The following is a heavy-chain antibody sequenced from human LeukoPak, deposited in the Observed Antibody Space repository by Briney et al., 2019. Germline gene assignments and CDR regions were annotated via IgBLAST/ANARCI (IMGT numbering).Heavy chain of an antibody. D-gene: IGHD6-19*01. V-gene: IGHV3-23*01. CDR3: ARPGMTVSATSDY. J-gene: IGHJ4*02. CDR2: ISGRGGNT. Sequence: PGGSLRLSCAASGFTFSSYAMRWVRQAPGKGLEWVSGISGRGGNTYYADSVRGRFTISRDNSKNTLYLQMNSLTAEDTAVYYCARPGMTVSATSDYWGQGTLVTVSS. CDR1: GFTFSSYA.